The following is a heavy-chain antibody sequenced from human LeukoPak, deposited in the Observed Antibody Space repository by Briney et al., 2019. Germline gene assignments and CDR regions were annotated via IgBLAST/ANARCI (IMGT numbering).Heavy chain of an antibody. CDR3: ARAIWSGYYPFDY. D-gene: IGHD3-3*01. V-gene: IGHV4-39*01. CDR2: ISYSGST. J-gene: IGHJ4*02. Sequence: SETLSLTCTVSGGSISSSTYSWTWIRQPPGKGLEWIGSISYSGSTYYSPSLKSRVTISVDTSKNQFSLKLSSVTAADTAVYYCARAIWSGYYPFDYWGQGTLVTVSS. CDR1: GGSISSSTYS.